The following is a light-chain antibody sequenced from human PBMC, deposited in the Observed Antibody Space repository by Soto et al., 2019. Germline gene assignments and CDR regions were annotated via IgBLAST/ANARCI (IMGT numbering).Light chain of an antibody. CDR1: QSISSW. Sequence: DIQMTQSPSTLSASVGDRVIITCRASQSISSWLALYQQKAGKAPKLLIYQASSLEGGVPSRFSGSGSGTEFTLTISSLQPDDLATYYCQHYNSFPWTFGQGTRVEFK. J-gene: IGKJ1*01. CDR3: QHYNSFPWT. CDR2: QAS. V-gene: IGKV1-5*03.